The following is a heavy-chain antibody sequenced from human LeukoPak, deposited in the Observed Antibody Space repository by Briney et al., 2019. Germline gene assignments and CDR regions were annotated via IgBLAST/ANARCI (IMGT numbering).Heavy chain of an antibody. V-gene: IGHV3-9*01. Sequence: PGGSLRLSCAASGFTFDDYAMHWVRQAPGKGLEWVSGISWNSGSIGYADSVKGRFTISRDYANNSLFLQMNGLTAEDTAVYYCARGEDAIVGVPGPNYWGQGTLVSVSS. CDR3: ARGEDAIVGVPGPNY. D-gene: IGHD1-26*01. CDR2: ISWNSGSI. CDR1: GFTFDDYA. J-gene: IGHJ4*02.